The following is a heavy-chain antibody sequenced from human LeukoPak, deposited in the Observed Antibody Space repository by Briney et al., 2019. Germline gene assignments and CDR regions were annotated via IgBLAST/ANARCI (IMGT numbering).Heavy chain of an antibody. CDR3: ARDFAGDRDY. Sequence: GGSLRLSCAASGFIFRYYWMHWVRQAPGKGLVWVARINPNGITTTYTDSVKGRFTISRDNAKNTLYLQMNSLRAEDTAVYYCARDFAGDRDYWGQGTLVTVSS. CDR2: INPNGITT. J-gene: IGHJ4*02. D-gene: IGHD4-17*01. CDR1: GFIFRYYW. V-gene: IGHV3-74*01.